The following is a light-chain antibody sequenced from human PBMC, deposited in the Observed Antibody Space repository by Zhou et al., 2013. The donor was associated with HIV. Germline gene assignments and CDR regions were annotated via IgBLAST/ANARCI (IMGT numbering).Light chain of an antibody. J-gene: IGKJ5*01. CDR1: QRLGSN. V-gene: IGKV3-15*01. CDR3: QQRSNWPRVT. CDR2: DAS. Sequence: EIVMTQSPATLSVSPGESATLSCRASQRLGSNLAWYQQKPGQAPRLLIYDASTRATDIPGRFSGSGSGTEFTLTINGLQSEDSAIYYCQQRSNWPRVTFGQGTRLEIK.